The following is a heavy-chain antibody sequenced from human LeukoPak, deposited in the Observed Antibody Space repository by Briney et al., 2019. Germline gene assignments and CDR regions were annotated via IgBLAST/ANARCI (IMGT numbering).Heavy chain of an antibody. J-gene: IGHJ4*02. Sequence: SVKVSCKASGYTFTGYYMHWVRQAPGQGLEWMGWMNPNSGNTGYAQKFQGRVTMTRNTSISTAYMELSSLRSEDTAVYYCARYGRLRYYYDSSGYSQGSDYWGQGTLVTVSS. CDR1: GYTFTGYY. CDR2: MNPNSGNT. CDR3: ARYGRLRYYYDSSGYSQGSDY. D-gene: IGHD3-22*01. V-gene: IGHV1-8*02.